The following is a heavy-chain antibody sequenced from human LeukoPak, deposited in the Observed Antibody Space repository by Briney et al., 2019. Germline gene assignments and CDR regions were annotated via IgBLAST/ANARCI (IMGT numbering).Heavy chain of an antibody. D-gene: IGHD3-9*01. CDR3: AKDRVYYDILTGYWVY. CDR2: ISTSSNYI. Sequence: GGSLRLSCAASGFTFSSYSMNWVRQAPGKGLEWVSSISTSSNYIYYAGSVKGRFTISRDNAKNSLYLQMNSLRAEDTAVYYCAKDRVYYDILTGYWVYWGQGTLVTVSS. V-gene: IGHV3-21*01. J-gene: IGHJ4*02. CDR1: GFTFSSYS.